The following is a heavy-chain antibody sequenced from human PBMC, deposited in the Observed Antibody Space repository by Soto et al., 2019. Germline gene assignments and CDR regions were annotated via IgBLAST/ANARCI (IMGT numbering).Heavy chain of an antibody. CDR3: ASSRLGNYYGSGTDY. CDR2: IYYSGST. J-gene: IGHJ4*02. Sequence: SETLSLTCTVSGGSISSYYWSWIRQPPGKGLEWIGYIYYSGSTNYNPSLKSRVTISVDTSKNQFSLKLSSVTAADTAVYYCASSRLGNYYGSGTDYWGQGTLVTVS. CDR1: GGSISSYY. V-gene: IGHV4-59*01. D-gene: IGHD3-10*01.